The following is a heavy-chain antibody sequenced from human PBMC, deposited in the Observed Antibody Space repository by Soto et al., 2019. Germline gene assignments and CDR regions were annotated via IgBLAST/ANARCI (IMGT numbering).Heavy chain of an antibody. V-gene: IGHV3-23*01. J-gene: IGHJ6*02. CDR3: AKQHQQEGNYYYPRNV. CDR2: ISGSGGST. Sequence: GGSLRLSCAASGFTFSSYAMSWVRQAPGKGLEWVSAISGSGGSTYYADSVKGRFTISADKSISTAYLQWSSLKASDTAMYYWAKQHQQEGNYYYPRNVGAQGTRVTFS. CDR1: GFTFSSYA.